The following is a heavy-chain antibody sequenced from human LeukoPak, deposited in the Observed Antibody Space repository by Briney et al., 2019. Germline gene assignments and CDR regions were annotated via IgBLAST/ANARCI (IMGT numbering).Heavy chain of an antibody. CDR2: ISYDGSNK. CDR3: AKDWGEYFDYVWGSFTSFDS. D-gene: IGHD3-16*01. V-gene: IGHV3-30*18. CDR1: GFTFSNYG. Sequence: GGSLRLSCAASGFTFSNYGMHWVRQAPGKGLEWVAVISYDGSNKYYADSVKGRFTISIDNSKNTLYLQMNSLRAEDTAVYYCAKDWGEYFDYVWGSFTSFDSWGQGTLVTVSS. J-gene: IGHJ4*02.